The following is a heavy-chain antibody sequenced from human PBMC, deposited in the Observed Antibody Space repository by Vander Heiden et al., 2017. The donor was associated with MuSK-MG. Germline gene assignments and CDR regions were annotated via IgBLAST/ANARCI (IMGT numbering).Heavy chain of an antibody. CDR3: AKEDKASG. Sequence: EVQLLESGGGLVQPGGSLRLSCAASGFTFTDSAMAWVRQAPGKGLEWVSSISRSGDNTHYADSVKGRFTISRANSKNTLYLQMNSLRAEDTAFYYCAKEDKASGWGQGTMVAVSS. V-gene: IGHV3-23*01. CDR2: ISRSGDNT. CDR1: GFTFTDSA. D-gene: IGHD1-26*01. J-gene: IGHJ3*01.